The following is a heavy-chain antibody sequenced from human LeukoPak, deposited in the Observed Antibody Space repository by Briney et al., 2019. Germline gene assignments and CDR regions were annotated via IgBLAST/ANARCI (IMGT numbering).Heavy chain of an antibody. CDR2: INPSGGST. CDR1: GYTFTSYY. Sequence: GASVKVSCKASGYTFTSYYMHWVRQAPGQGLEWMGIINPSGGSTSYAQKFQGRVTMTRDMSTSTVYMELSSLRAEDTAVFYCAKGYSLVITTVEYFFDYWGQGALVTVSS. CDR3: AKGYSLVITTVEYFFDY. V-gene: IGHV1-46*01. J-gene: IGHJ4*02. D-gene: IGHD3-22*01.